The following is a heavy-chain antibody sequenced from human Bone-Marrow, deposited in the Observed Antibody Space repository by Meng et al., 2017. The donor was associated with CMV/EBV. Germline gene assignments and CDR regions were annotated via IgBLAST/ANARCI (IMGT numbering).Heavy chain of an antibody. CDR2: IWYDGSNK. Sequence: GESLKISCAASGFTFSSYGMHWVRQAPGKGLEWVAVIWYDGSNKYYADSVKGRFTISRDNSKNTLYLQMNSLRAEDTAVYYCAKGQRQLWLGNGWFDPWGQGTLVTVSS. J-gene: IGHJ5*02. CDR3: AKGQRQLWLGNGWFDP. D-gene: IGHD5-18*01. CDR1: GFTFSSYG. V-gene: IGHV3-33*06.